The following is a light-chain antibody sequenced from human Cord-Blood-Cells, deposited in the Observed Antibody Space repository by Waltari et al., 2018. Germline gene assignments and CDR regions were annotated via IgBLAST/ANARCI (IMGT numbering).Light chain of an antibody. Sequence: DIQITQSPSSLSAAVGDRVTITYRASQSISSYLNWYQQKPGKAPKLLVYAASSLQSGVPPRFSGSGSETDFALTISSLQTENFATDYGQPSYSTPLGTLSPGTKVDI. CDR1: QSISSY. CDR2: AAS. J-gene: IGKJ3*01. V-gene: IGKV1-39*01. CDR3: QPSYSTPLGT.